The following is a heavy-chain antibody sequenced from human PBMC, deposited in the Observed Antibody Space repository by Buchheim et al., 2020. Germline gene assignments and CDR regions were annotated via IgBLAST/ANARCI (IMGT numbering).Heavy chain of an antibody. CDR2: ISYDGSNK. J-gene: IGHJ4*02. V-gene: IGHV3-30*18. CDR3: AKEGWELLRVSVY. Sequence: QVQLVESGGGVVQPGRSLRLSCAASGFTFSSYGMHWVRQAPGKGLEWVAVISYDGSNKYYADSVKGRFTISRDNSKNTLYLQMNSLRAEDTAVYYCAKEGWELLRVSVYWGQGTL. CDR1: GFTFSSYG. D-gene: IGHD1-26*01.